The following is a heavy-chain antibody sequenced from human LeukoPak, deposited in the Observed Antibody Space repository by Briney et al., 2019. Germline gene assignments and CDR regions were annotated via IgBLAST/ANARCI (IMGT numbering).Heavy chain of an antibody. V-gene: IGHV4-59*08. CDR3: ARQVLASSGSILGWFDP. CDR1: GGSICSYY. D-gene: IGHD3-22*01. CDR2: IYYSWST. Sequence: SETLSLTCTVSGGSICSYYWSWIRQPPGKGLEWIGYIYYSWSTNYNPPLTSRVTISVDASKNQFSLKLISVTAADTAVYYCARQVLASSGSILGWFDPWGQGTLVTVSS. J-gene: IGHJ5*02.